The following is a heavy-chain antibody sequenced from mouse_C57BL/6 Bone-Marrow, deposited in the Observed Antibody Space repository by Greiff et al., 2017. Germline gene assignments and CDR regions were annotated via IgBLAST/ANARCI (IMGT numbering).Heavy chain of an antibody. Sequence: QVQLQQPGAELVRPGSSVKLSCKASGYTFTSYWMDWVKKRPGQGLEWIGNIYPSDSETHYNQKFKDKATLTVDKSSSTAYMQLSSLTSEDSAVYYCARPHYYGSSYRYFDVWGTGTTVTVSS. J-gene: IGHJ1*03. CDR3: ARPHYYGSSYRYFDV. D-gene: IGHD1-1*01. CDR1: GYTFTSYW. V-gene: IGHV1-61*01. CDR2: IYPSDSET.